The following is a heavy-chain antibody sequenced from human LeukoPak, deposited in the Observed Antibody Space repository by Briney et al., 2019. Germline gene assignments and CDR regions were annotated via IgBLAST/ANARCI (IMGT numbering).Heavy chain of an antibody. CDR3: ARDLYDYVWGSYRYSDV. J-gene: IGHJ6*02. D-gene: IGHD3-16*02. Sequence: GGSLRLSCAASGFTFSSYAMSWVRQAPGKGLEWVSAISGSGGSTYYADSVKGRFTISRDNSKNTLYLQMNSLRAEDTAVYYCARDLYDYVWGSYRYSDVWGQGTTVTVSS. V-gene: IGHV3-23*01. CDR1: GFTFSSYA. CDR2: ISGSGGST.